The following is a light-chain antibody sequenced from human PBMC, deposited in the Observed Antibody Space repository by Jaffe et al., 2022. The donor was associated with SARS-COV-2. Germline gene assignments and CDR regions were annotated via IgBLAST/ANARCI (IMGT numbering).Light chain of an antibody. CDR1: QSVSNNF. V-gene: IGKV3-20*01. CDR2: VAS. Sequence: EIVLTQSPDILSLSPGERATLSCRASQSVSNNFLAWYQQRPGQAPRLLIYVASSRATGIPDRFSGSGSGTDFTLDISGLEPEDFAVYYCQQYGNSRITFGGGTKVEIK. J-gene: IGKJ4*01. CDR3: QQYGNSRIT.